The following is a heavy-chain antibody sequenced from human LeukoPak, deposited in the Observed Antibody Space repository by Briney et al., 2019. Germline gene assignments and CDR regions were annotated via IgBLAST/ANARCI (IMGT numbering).Heavy chain of an antibody. CDR2: INHSGST. V-gene: IGHV4-34*01. CDR3: ARGRRYSRYYFDY. CDR1: GVSFSGYY. Sequence: SEALSLTCAVYGVSFSGYYWSWIRQPPGKGLEWIGEINHSGSTNYNPSLKSRVTISVDTSKNQFSLKLSSVTAADTAVYYCARGRRYSRYYFDYWGQGTLVTVSS. J-gene: IGHJ4*02. D-gene: IGHD6-13*01.